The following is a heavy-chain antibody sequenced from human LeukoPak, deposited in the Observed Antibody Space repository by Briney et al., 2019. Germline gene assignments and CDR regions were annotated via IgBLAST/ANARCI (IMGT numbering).Heavy chain of an antibody. CDR2: IFYSGNT. CDR3: AREGPYRADAFDI. D-gene: IGHD4-11*01. CDR1: GGSISSSSYY. Sequence: SETLSLTCTVSGGSISSSSYYWGWIRQPPGKGLEWIGSIFYSGNTYYNPSLKSRVTVSVDTSKNQFSLKLSSVTAADTAVYYCAREGPYRADAFDIWGQGTMVTVSS. J-gene: IGHJ3*02. V-gene: IGHV4-39*02.